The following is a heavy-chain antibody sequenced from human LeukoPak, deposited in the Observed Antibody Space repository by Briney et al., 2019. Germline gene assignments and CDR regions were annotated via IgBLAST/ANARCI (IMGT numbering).Heavy chain of an antibody. Sequence: TGGSLRLSCAASGFTFSSYGMHWVRQAPGKGLEWVAFIRYDGSNKYYADSVKGRFTIPRDNSKNTLYLQMNSLRAEDTAVYYCAKDRATIAAAGTGFDYWGQGTLVTVPS. CDR3: AKDRATIAAAGTGFDY. D-gene: IGHD6-13*01. CDR2: IRYDGSNK. V-gene: IGHV3-30*02. CDR1: GFTFSSYG. J-gene: IGHJ4*02.